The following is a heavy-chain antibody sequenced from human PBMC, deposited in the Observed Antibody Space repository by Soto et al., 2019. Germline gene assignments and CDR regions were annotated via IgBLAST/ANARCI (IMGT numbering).Heavy chain of an antibody. CDR2: IYPGDSDS. Sequence: PGESLKISCKGSEYSFTTYWIAWVRQMPGKGLEWMGIIYPGDSDSRYSPSFQGQVTISADKSITTAYLQWSSLKASDTAMYYCARRTLLNASGAFDVWGQGTMVTVSS. CDR1: EYSFTTYW. D-gene: IGHD2-15*01. CDR3: ARRTLLNASGAFDV. J-gene: IGHJ3*01. V-gene: IGHV5-51*01.